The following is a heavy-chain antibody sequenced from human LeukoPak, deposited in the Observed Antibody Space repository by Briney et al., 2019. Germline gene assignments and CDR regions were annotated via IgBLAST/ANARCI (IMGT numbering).Heavy chain of an antibody. CDR3: AELGITMIGGV. J-gene: IGHJ6*04. CDR1: GFTFSSYW. D-gene: IGHD3-10*02. V-gene: IGHV3-23*01. Sequence: GGSLRLSCAASGFTFSSYWMHWVRQAPGKGLEWVSAISGSGGSTYYADSVKGRFTISRDNSKNSLYLQMNSLRAEDTAVYYCAELGITMIGGVWGKGTTVTISS. CDR2: ISGSGGST.